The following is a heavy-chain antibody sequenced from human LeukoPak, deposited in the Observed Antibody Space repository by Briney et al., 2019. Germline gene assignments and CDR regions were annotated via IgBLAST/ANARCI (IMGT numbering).Heavy chain of an antibody. Sequence: GGSLRLSCAASGFNFGDFPMTWVRQAPGEGLEWVSSINTGGDPTSYADSVKGRLTISRDNSRSMVYLQANNLTIEDTAVYYCARDWAPGTTKKFDYWGQGTLVTVSS. CDR3: ARDWAPGTTKKFDY. CDR2: INTGGDPT. CDR1: GFNFGDFP. J-gene: IGHJ4*02. V-gene: IGHV3-23*01. D-gene: IGHD1-1*01.